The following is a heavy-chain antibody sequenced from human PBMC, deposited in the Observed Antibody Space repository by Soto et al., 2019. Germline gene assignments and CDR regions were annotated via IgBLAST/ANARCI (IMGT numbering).Heavy chain of an antibody. D-gene: IGHD4-17*01. J-gene: IGHJ4*02. V-gene: IGHV3-30-3*01. CDR3: AKALYGGHDY. CDR2: ISYDGSNK. Sequence: GGSLRLSCAASGFSFSSYAMHWVCQAPGKGLEWVAVISYDGSNKDHADSVKGRFTISRDNSKNTLYLQMNSLRAEDTAVYYCAKALYGGHDYWGPGTLVTVSS. CDR1: GFSFSSYA.